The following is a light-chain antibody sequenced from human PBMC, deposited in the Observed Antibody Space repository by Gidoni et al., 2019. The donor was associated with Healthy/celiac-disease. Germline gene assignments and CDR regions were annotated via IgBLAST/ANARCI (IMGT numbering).Light chain of an antibody. J-gene: IGLJ3*02. CDR3: CSYAGSYTLGV. Sequence: QSALTQPRSVSGSPGQSVTISCTGTSSDVGGYNYVSWYQQHPGKAPKLMIYDVRKRPSGVPDRFSGSKSGNTASLTISGLQAEDEADYYCCSYAGSYTLGVFGGGTKLTVL. V-gene: IGLV2-11*01. CDR1: SSDVGGYNY. CDR2: DVR.